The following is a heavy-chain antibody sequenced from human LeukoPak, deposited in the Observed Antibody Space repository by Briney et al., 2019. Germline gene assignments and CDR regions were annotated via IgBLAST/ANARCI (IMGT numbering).Heavy chain of an antibody. D-gene: IGHD1-26*01. CDR2: IYPGDSDT. J-gene: IGHJ4*02. CDR1: GYSFTSYW. V-gene: IGHV5-51*01. Sequence: GESLKISCKGSGYSFTSYWIGWVRQMPGKGLEWRGIIYPGDSDTRYSPSFQGQVTISADKSISTAYLQWSSLKASEPAMYYCARQMSGSYSASDYWGQGTLVTVSS. CDR3: ARQMSGSYSASDY.